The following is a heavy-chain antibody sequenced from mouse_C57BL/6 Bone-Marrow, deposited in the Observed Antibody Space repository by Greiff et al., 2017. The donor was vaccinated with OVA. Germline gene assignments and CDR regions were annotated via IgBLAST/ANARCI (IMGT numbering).Heavy chain of an antibody. CDR2: ISSGSSTI. V-gene: IGHV5-17*01. J-gene: IGHJ1*03. CDR1: GFTFSDYG. CDR3: ARLPCWYFDV. Sequence: DVQLVESGGGLVKPGGSLKLSCAASGFTFSDYGMHWVRQAPEKGLEWVAYISSGSSTIYYADTVKGRFTISRDNAKNTLFLQMTSLRSEDTAMYYCARLPCWYFDVWGTGTTVTVSS.